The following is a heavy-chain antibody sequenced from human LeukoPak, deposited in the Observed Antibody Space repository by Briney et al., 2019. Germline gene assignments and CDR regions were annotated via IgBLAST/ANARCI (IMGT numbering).Heavy chain of an antibody. Sequence: PGASVKVSCRASGYTFTGYYMHWVRQAPGQGLEWMGWINPNSGGTNYAQKFQGRVTMTRDTSISTAYMELSRLRSDDTAVYYCAREGDIVLMSAFDIWGQGTMVTVSS. V-gene: IGHV1-2*02. CDR3: AREGDIVLMSAFDI. CDR2: INPNSGGT. J-gene: IGHJ3*02. D-gene: IGHD2-8*01. CDR1: GYTFTGYY.